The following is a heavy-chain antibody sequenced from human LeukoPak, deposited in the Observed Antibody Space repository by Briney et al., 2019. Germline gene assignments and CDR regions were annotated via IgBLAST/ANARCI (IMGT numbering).Heavy chain of an antibody. CDR1: GFTFSSYG. CDR2: IWYDGSNK. V-gene: IGHV3-33*01. J-gene: IGHJ4*02. CDR3: ARGGSDTAMAHDY. Sequence: GGSLRLSCAASGFTFSSYGMHWVRQAPGKGLEWVAVIWYDGSNKYYADSVKGRFTISRDDAKNTLYLQVNSLRAEDTAVYFCARGGSDTAMAHDYWGQGTLVTVSS. D-gene: IGHD5-18*01.